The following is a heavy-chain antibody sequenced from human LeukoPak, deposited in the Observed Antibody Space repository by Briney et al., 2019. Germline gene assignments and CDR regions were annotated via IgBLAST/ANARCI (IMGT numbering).Heavy chain of an antibody. CDR2: IFESGST. J-gene: IGHJ3*02. V-gene: IGHV4-38-2*01. CDR1: GYSISNGYY. D-gene: IGHD3-16*01. CDR3: ARHSQWGIIPWAFDI. Sequence: PSETLSLTCAVSGYSISNGYYWGWVRQPPGKGLEWIATIFESGSTYYSPSLKSRVAISVDTSRNQFSLKLSSVTAADTAVYFCARHSQWGIIPWAFDIWGQGTMATVSS.